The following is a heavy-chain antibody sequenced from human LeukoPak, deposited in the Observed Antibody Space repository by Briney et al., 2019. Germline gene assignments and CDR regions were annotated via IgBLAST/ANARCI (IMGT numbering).Heavy chain of an antibody. J-gene: IGHJ4*02. CDR2: TYYRSRWGN. CDR1: GDSVSNNIAT. CDR3: ARAYLPAGIAVAGDFDY. D-gene: IGHD6-19*01. V-gene: IGHV6-1*01. Sequence: SQTLSLTCAISGDSVSNNIATWNWVRQSPSRRLEWLGRTYYRSRWGNDYAISVKGRITINPDTSRNQFSLQLNSVTPEDTAVYYCARAYLPAGIAVAGDFDYWGQGTLVTVSS.